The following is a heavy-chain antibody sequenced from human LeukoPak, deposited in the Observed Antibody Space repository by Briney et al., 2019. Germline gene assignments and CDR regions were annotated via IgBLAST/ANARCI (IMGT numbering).Heavy chain of an antibody. D-gene: IGHD4-17*01. CDR2: ISYIGST. CDR3: ARDLVTVTKAFDV. J-gene: IGHJ3*01. CDR1: TDSFSSHF. Sequence: SETLSLTCAVSTDSFSSHFWTWIRQSPGKGLEWIGYISYIGSTNYNPSLKSRVTISIDTSKSQFSLKLRSVTAADTAVYYCARDLVTVTKAFDVWGQGTMVSVSS. V-gene: IGHV4-59*11.